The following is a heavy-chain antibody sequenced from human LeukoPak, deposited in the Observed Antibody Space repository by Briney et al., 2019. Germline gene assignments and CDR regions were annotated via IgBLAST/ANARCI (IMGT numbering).Heavy chain of an antibody. V-gene: IGHV3-30*18. CDR2: ISYDGSNK. D-gene: IGHD3-10*01. CDR3: AKPTVSITMVRVQFDP. J-gene: IGHJ5*02. CDR1: GFTFSTYG. Sequence: GRSLRLSCAASGFTFSTYGVHWVRQAPGKGLEWVAVISYDGSNKFYADSVKGRFTISRDNSKNALYLQMNSLRAEDTAVYYCAKPTVSITMVRVQFDPWGQGTLVTVSS.